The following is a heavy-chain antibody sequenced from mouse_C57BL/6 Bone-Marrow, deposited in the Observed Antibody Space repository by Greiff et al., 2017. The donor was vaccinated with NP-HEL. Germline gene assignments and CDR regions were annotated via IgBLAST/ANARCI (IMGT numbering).Heavy chain of an antibody. Sequence: VQVVESGAELARPGASVKMSCKASGYTFTSYTMHWVKQRPGQGLEWIGYINPSSGYTKYNQKFKDKATFTADKSSSTAYMQLSSLTSEDSAVYYCVGSNYSWFAYWGQGTLVTVSA. J-gene: IGHJ3*01. V-gene: IGHV1-4*01. CDR2: INPSSGYT. D-gene: IGHD2-5*01. CDR3: VGSNYSWFAY. CDR1: GYTFTSYT.